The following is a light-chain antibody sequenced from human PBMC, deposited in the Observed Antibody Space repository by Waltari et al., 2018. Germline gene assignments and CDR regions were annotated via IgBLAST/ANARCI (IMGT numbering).Light chain of an antibody. V-gene: IGKV1-5*03. J-gene: IGKJ2*02. CDR3: QQYSSFSGT. CDR1: QNIGNS. Sequence: DIQMTQSPSTLSASVGDRVTFTCRAGQNIGNSLAWYQQKPGEAPKRLIFRASSLESGVPSRFSGSGSGTEFALTITSLQPDDFATYYCQQYSSFSGTFGQGTKLEIK. CDR2: RAS.